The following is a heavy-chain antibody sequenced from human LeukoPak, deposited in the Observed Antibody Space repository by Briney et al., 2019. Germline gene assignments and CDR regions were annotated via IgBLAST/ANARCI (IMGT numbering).Heavy chain of an antibody. D-gene: IGHD6-13*01. CDR1: GYTFTSYG. J-gene: IGHJ6*02. CDR2: ISAYNGNT. CDR3: ARPVSYSSSWLDYYYYGMDV. V-gene: IGHV1-18*01. Sequence: ASVTVSCKASGYTFTSYGISWVRQAPGQGLEWMGWISAYNGNTNYAQKLQGRVTMTTDTSTSTAYMELRSLRSDDTAVYYCARPVSYSSSWLDYYYYGMDVWGQGTQVTVSS.